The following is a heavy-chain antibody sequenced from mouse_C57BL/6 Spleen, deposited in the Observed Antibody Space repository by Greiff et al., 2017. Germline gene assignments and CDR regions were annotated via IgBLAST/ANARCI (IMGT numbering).Heavy chain of an antibody. D-gene: IGHD2-14*01. J-gene: IGHJ3*01. CDR3: TGYGGPWFAY. CDR2: IDPENGDT. CDR1: GFNIKDDY. Sequence: VQLQQSGAELVRPGASVKLSCTASGFNIKDDYMHWVKQRPEQGLEWIGWIDPENGDTEYASKFQGKATITADTSSNTAYLQLSSRTSEDTAGYYCTGYGGPWFAYWGQGTLVTVSA. V-gene: IGHV14-4*01.